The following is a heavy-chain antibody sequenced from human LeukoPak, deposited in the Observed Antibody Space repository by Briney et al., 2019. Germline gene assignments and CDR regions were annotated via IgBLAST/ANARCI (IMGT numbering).Heavy chain of an antibody. CDR1: GFSLSSYS. V-gene: IGHV3-48*04. CDR2: IHSSGGII. Sequence: PGGSLRLSRVASGFSLSSYSMNWVRQAPGKGLERISFIHSSGGIIFYAESVKGRFTISRDNAKNSLYLQMNSLRAEDTAVYYCARVDRSPLTPGIDYWGQGTLVTVSS. CDR3: ARVDRSPLTPGIDY. J-gene: IGHJ4*02.